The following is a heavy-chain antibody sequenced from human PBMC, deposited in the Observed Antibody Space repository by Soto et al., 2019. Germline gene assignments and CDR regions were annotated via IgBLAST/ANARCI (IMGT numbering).Heavy chain of an antibody. J-gene: IGHJ6*02. CDR3: ARYDQTVVVPAFLGDINV. D-gene: IGHD2-2*01. V-gene: IGHV4-4*02. CDR1: GGSISSNKW. Sequence: SETLSLTCAVYGGSISSNKWCSWVRQPPGKGLEWIVEIYHSGSTNYNTSRNSRVTISLDKSTTQVFLKLTSAPAAYSAVYNRARYDQTVVVPAFLGDINVWRQGTTVT. CDR2: IYHSGST.